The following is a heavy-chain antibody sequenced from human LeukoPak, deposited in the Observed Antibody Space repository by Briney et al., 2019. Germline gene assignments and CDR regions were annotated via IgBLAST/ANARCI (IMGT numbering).Heavy chain of an antibody. J-gene: IGHJ5*02. CDR2: IIPIFGTA. D-gene: IGHD3-10*01. CDR1: GGTFSSYA. CDR3: ARGQVPATTGGLLWFGEYAYNWFDP. V-gene: IGHV1-69*01. Sequence: SVKVSCKASGGTFSSYAISWVRQAPGQGLEWMGGIIPIFGTANYAQKFQGRVTITADESTSTAYMELSSLKSGDTAVYYCARGQVPATTGGLLWFGEYAYNWFDPWGQGTLVTVSS.